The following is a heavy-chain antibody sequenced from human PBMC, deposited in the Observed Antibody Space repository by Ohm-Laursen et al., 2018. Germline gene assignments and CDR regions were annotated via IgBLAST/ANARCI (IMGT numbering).Heavy chain of an antibody. D-gene: IGHD3-22*01. Sequence: GSLRLSCAASGFTFSTYWMFWVRQAPGKGLEWVGRTRNKANSYTTEYAASVKGRFTISRDDSKDSLYLQMNSLKAEDTAVYYCARGPRLYYDSSGSLDAFDIWGQGTMVTVSS. CDR3: ARGPRLYYDSSGSLDAFDI. J-gene: IGHJ3*02. CDR1: GFTFSTYW. CDR2: TRNKANSYTT. V-gene: IGHV3-72*01.